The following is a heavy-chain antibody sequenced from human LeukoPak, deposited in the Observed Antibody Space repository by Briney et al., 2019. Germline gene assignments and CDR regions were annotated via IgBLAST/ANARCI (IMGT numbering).Heavy chain of an antibody. Sequence: GESLKISCKGSGYSFTSYWIGWVRQMPGKGLEWMGIIYPGDSDTRYSPSFQGQVTISADKSISTAYLQWSSLKASDTAMYYCARLPGWYKLDDAFDIWGQGTMVTVSS. CDR1: GYSFTSYW. D-gene: IGHD6-19*01. J-gene: IGHJ3*02. CDR2: IYPGDSDT. V-gene: IGHV5-51*01. CDR3: ARLPGWYKLDDAFDI.